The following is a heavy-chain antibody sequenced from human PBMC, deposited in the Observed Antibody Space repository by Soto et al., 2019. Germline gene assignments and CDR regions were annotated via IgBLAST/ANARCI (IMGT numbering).Heavy chain of an antibody. CDR1: GFTFTSSA. CDR3: AASPDCSCGSCCGYYGMYV. J-gene: IGHJ6*02. V-gene: IGHV1-58*01. Sequence: SVKVSCKASGFTFTSSAVQWVRQARGQRLGWIGWIVVGSGNTNYAQKFQERVTITRDMSTSTAYMELSSLRSEDTAVYYCAASPDCSCGSCCGYYGMYVWGQGTTVTVSS. CDR2: IVVGSGNT. D-gene: IGHD2-15*01.